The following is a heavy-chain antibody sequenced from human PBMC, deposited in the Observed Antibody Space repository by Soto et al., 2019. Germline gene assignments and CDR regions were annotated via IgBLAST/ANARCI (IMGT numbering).Heavy chain of an antibody. D-gene: IGHD2-21*02. J-gene: IGHJ6*02. Sequence: GASVKVSCKASGFTFTSSAVQWVRQARGQCLEWIGWIVVGSGNTNYAQKFQERVTITRDMSTSTAYMELSSLRSEDTAVYYCAADSSPSTANYYYYYGMDVWGQGTTVTGS. V-gene: IGHV1-58*01. CDR1: GFTFTSSA. CDR3: AADSSPSTANYYYYYGMDV. CDR2: IVVGSGNT.